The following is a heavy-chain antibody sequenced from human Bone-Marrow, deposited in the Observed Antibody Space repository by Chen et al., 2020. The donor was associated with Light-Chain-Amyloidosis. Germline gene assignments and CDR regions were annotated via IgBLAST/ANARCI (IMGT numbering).Heavy chain of an antibody. Sequence: EVQLEQSGPEVKKPGESLKISCKGSGYTFPNYWIGWVRQMPGKGLEWMGVIYPDNSDAIYSPSFEGQVTISADKSITTAYLQWRSLKASDTAMYYWARRRDGYNFDYWGQGTLVTVSS. CDR1: GYTFPNYW. CDR3: ARRRDGYNFDY. D-gene: IGHD5-12*01. CDR2: IYPDNSDA. J-gene: IGHJ4*02. V-gene: IGHV5-51*01.